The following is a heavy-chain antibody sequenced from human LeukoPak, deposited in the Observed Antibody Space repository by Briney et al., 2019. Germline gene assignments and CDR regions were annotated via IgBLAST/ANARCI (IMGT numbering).Heavy chain of an antibody. CDR2: INPSGGST. V-gene: IGHV1-46*01. J-gene: IGHJ4*02. Sequence: ASVKVSCKASGYTFTSYYMHWVRQAPGQGLAWMGIINPSGGSTSYAQKFQGRVTMTRDTSTSTVYMELSSLRSEDTAVYYCARGQGVVVVTATFDYWGQGTLVTVSS. CDR3: ARGQGVVVVTATFDY. D-gene: IGHD2-21*02. CDR1: GYTFTSYY.